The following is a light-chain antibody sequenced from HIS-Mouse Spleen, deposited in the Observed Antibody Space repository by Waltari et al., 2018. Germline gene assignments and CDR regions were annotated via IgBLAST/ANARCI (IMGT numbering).Light chain of an antibody. V-gene: IGLV3-1*01. J-gene: IGLJ2*01. Sequence: SYELTQPPSVSVSPGQTASITCSGDKLGDKYACWYQQKPGQSPVLVIYQYSKQPSGIPERFSGSNSGNTATLTISGTQAMDEADYYCQAWDSSTAVFGGGTKLTVL. CDR2: QYS. CDR3: QAWDSSTAV. CDR1: KLGDKY.